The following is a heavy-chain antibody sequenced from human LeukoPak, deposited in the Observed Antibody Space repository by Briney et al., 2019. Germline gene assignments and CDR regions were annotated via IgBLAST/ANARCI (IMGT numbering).Heavy chain of an antibody. Sequence: WVSLRLSCAAPECTFCRLGMFWVRRAPVYGLVSFSAITSSSTSMYYADSVKGRFTISRDNAKNSLYLQMIRLRAEETAVYYCARTYYDILTGYNPYFDYWGQGTLVTVSS. D-gene: IGHD3-9*01. CDR2: ITSSSTSM. V-gene: IGHV3-21*01. CDR3: ARTYYDILTGYNPYFDY. J-gene: IGHJ4*02. CDR1: ECTFCRLG.